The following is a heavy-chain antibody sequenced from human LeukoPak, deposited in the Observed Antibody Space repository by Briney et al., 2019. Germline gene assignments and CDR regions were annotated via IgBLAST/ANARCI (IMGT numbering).Heavy chain of an antibody. CDR1: GFTFSSYG. CDR2: ISYDGSNK. J-gene: IGHJ5*02. V-gene: IGHV3-30*18. D-gene: IGHD2-2*01. Sequence: PGGSLRLSCAASGFTFSSYGMHWVRQAPGKGLEWVAVISYDGSNKYYADSVKGRFTISRDNSKNTLYLQMNSLRAEDTAVYYCAKETYCSSTSCYYNWFDPWGQGTLATVSS. CDR3: AKETYCSSTSCYYNWFDP.